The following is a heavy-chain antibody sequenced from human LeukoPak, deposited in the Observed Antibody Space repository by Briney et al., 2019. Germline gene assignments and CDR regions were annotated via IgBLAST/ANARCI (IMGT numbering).Heavy chain of an antibody. Sequence: SETLSLTCIVSGGSISIYYWNWIRQPPGKGLEWIGYIYNSGSTDYNPSLKRRVTISADTSKNQFSLKLTTVTAADTAVYYCARDRELGPWGQGILVTVSS. V-gene: IGHV4-59*01. CDR3: ARDRELGP. J-gene: IGHJ5*02. CDR1: GGSISIYY. D-gene: IGHD3-16*01. CDR2: IYNSGST.